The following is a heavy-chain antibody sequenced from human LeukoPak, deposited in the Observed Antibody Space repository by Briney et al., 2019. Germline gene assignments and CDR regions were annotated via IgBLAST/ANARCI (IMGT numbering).Heavy chain of an antibody. CDR3: ARWARGSGDPFDI. J-gene: IGHJ3*02. CDR2: INPSGGST. V-gene: IGHV1-46*01. CDR1: GYTFTNYY. Sequence: ASVKVSCKASGYTFTNYYMHWVRQAPGQGLEWMGIINPSGGSTSYAQKFQGRVTMTTDTSTSTAYMELRSLRSDDTAMYYCARWARGSGDPFDIWGQGTMVTVSS.